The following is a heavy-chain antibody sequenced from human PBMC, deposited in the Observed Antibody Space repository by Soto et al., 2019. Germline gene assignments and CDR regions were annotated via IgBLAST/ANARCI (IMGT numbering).Heavy chain of an antibody. Sequence: QVQLVESGGGVVQPGRSLRLSCAASGFTFSSYGMHWVRQAPGKGLEWVAVISYDGSNKYYADSVKGRFTISRDNSKNTLYLQMNSLRAEDTAVYYCAKGTDPEFDAFDIWGQGTMVTVSS. J-gene: IGHJ3*02. CDR3: AKGTDPEFDAFDI. V-gene: IGHV3-30*18. CDR1: GFTFSSYG. CDR2: ISYDGSNK.